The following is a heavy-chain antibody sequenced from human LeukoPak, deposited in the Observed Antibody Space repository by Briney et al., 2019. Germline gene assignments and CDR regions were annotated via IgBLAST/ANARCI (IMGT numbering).Heavy chain of an antibody. CDR1: GGSISRDGHY. J-gene: IGHJ3*02. D-gene: IGHD2-8*01. CDR3: AWEMVRDAFDI. CDR2: VSSSGTT. V-gene: IGHV4-31*03. Sequence: PSETLSLTSTVSGGSISRDGHYWSWIRQYPGKGLESIGSVSSSGTTTYNPSLKSRVTISLDTSQNQFSLNLRSLTAADTAVYYCAWEMVRDAFDIWGQGTMVTVSS.